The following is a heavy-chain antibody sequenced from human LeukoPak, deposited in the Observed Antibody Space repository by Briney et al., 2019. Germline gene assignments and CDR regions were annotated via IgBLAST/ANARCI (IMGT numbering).Heavy chain of an antibody. V-gene: IGHV1-46*01. J-gene: IGHJ6*02. CDR2: INPSGDST. D-gene: IGHD2/OR15-2a*01. CDR3: ARVSTDYYYGMDV. Sequence: ASVKVSCEASGYTFTSYYMHWVRQAPGQGLEWMGIINPSGDSTSYAQKFQGRVTMTRDTSTSTVYMELSSLRSEDTAVYYCARVSTDYYYGMDVWGQGTTVTVSS. CDR1: GYTFTSYY.